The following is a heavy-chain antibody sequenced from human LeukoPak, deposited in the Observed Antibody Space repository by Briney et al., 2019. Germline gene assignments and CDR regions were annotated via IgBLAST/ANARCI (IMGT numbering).Heavy chain of an antibody. CDR1: GFTVSSNY. J-gene: IGHJ4*02. V-gene: IGHV3-30*18. Sequence: PGGSLRLSCAASGFTVSSNYMTWVRQAPGKGLEWVAVISYDGSNKYYADSVKGRFTISRDNSKNTLYLQMNSLRTEDTAVYYCAKLLGGGDCYYCEAYWGQGTLVTVSS. CDR2: ISYDGSNK. D-gene: IGHD2-21*02. CDR3: AKLLGGGDCYYCEAY.